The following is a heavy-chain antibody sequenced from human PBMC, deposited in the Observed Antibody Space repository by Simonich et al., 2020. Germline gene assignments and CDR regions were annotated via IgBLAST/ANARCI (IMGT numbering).Heavy chain of an antibody. V-gene: IGHV3-21*05. J-gene: IGHJ4*02. D-gene: IGHD3-3*01. CDR3: ARKRFLEWFFDY. CDR2: ISSSSSYI. Sequence: EVQLVESGGGLVKPGGSLRLSCAASGFTFSSYSMNWVRQAPGEGLGGVSCISSSSSYIYYADSVKGRFTISRDNAKNSLYLQMNSLRAEDTAVYYCARKRFLEWFFDYWGQGTLVTVSS. CDR1: GFTFSSYS.